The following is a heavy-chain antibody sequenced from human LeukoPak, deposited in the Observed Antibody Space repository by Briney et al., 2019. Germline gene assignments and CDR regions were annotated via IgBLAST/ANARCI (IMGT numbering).Heavy chain of an antibody. CDR3: ARSFPGSYYSNNYNWFDP. Sequence: SETLSLTCTVSGGSISSYYWSWIRQPPGKGLEWIGYISYSGSTNYNPSLKSRVTISVDTSKNQFSLKLSSVTAEDTAVYYCARSFPGSYYSNNYNWFDPWGQGTLVTVSS. CDR2: ISYSGST. V-gene: IGHV4-59*01. CDR1: GGSISSYY. J-gene: IGHJ5*02. D-gene: IGHD3-10*01.